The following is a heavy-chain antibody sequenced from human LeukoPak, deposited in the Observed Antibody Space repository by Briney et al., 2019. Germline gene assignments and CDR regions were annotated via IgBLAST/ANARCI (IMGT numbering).Heavy chain of an antibody. CDR1: GFTFSGYS. D-gene: IGHD6-19*01. CDR3: ARGFIAVAGTGDY. V-gene: IGHV3-21*01. CDR2: ISSSSSYI. Sequence: GGSLRLSCAASGFTFSGYSMNWVRQAPGKGLEWVSSISSSSSYIYYADSVKGRFTISRDNAKNSLYLQMNSLRAEDTAVYYCARGFIAVAGTGDYWGQGTLVTVSS. J-gene: IGHJ4*02.